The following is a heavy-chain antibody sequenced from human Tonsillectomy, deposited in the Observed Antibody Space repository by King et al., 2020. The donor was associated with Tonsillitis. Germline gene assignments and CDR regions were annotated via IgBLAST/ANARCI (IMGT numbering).Heavy chain of an antibody. CDR1: GFTFNSYA. Sequence: QVQLVESGGGVVQPGRSLRLSCAASGFTFNSYAMHWVRQAPGKGLEWVAVITYDGSDQYYADSVKGRLTISRDNSKNTLYVQMDSLRAEDTAVYYCARSAYGGYQIDYWGQGTLVTVST. J-gene: IGHJ4*02. D-gene: IGHD5-12*01. CDR3: ARSAYGGYQIDY. V-gene: IGHV3-30*04. CDR2: ITYDGSDQ.